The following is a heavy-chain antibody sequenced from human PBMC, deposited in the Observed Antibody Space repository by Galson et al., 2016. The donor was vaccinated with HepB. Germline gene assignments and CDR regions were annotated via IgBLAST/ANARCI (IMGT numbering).Heavy chain of an antibody. CDR1: GGSLSTTYYH. CDR2: VSYNEGT. J-gene: IGHJ4*02. CDR3: ARVSSRTLSY. V-gene: IGHV4-39*07. Sequence: SETLSLTCTVSGGSLSTTYYHWGWIRQPPGKGLEWIVSVSYNEGTFYNPSLKSRVTISKDTSKNQFSLKLTSVTAADTAVYFCARVSSRTLSYWGQGILVTVSS.